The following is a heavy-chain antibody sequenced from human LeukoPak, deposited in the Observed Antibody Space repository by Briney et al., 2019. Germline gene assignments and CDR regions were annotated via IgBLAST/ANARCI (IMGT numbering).Heavy chain of an antibody. CDR1: GYTFTSYY. Sequence: ASVKVSCKASGYTFTSYYMHWVRQAPGQGLEWMGWINPNSGGTNYAQKFQGRVTMTRDTSISTAYMELSRLRSDDTAVYYCARDGDTVGDYYYMDVWGKGTTVTVSS. V-gene: IGHV1-2*02. J-gene: IGHJ6*03. CDR2: INPNSGGT. CDR3: ARDGDTVGDYYYMDV. D-gene: IGHD3-3*01.